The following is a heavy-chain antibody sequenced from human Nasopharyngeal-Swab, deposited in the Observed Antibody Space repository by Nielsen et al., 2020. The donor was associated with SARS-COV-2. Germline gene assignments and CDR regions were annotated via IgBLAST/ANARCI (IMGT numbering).Heavy chain of an antibody. J-gene: IGHJ4*02. CDR1: GYTLSTYA. D-gene: IGHD6-19*01. Sequence: ASVKVSCKASGYTLSTYAMYLVRQAPGQSPEFMGWINAGRGNTYYSQKFQGRVRISRDTSANTVYMELSRLRSADTAVYYCARVPAVAASRIDYWGQGTLVTVSS. CDR3: ARVPAVAASRIDY. V-gene: IGHV1-3*01. CDR2: INAGRGNT.